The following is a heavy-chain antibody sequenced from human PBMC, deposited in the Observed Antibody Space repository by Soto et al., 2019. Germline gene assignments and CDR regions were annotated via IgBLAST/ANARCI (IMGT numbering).Heavy chain of an antibody. D-gene: IGHD3-10*01. CDR3: ATEYTYYGSGSYYGY. J-gene: IGHJ4*02. V-gene: IGHV1-24*01. CDR1: GYTLTELS. CDR2: FDPEDGET. Sequence: ASVTVSCQVSGYTLTELSMHWVRQAPGKGLEWMGGFDPEDGETIYAQKFQGRVTMTEDTSTDTAYMELSSLRSEDTAVYYCATEYTYYGSGSYYGYWGQGTLVTVSS.